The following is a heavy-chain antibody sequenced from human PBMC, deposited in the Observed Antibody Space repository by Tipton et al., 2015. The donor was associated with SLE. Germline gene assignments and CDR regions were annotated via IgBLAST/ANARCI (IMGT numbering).Heavy chain of an antibody. CDR2: IYYSGST. CDR3: AREGGRQHLSYFDY. Sequence: TLSLTCTVSGGSISSYYWSWIRQPPGKGLEWIGYIYYSGSTNYNPSLKSRVTISVDTSKNQFSLKLSSVTAADTAVYYCAREGGRQHLSYFDYWGQGTLVTVSS. J-gene: IGHJ4*02. V-gene: IGHV4-59*01. D-gene: IGHD6-13*01. CDR1: GGSISSYY.